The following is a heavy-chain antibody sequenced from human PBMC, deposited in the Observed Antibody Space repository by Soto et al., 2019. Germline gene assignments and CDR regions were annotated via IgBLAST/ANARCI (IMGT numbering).Heavy chain of an antibody. D-gene: IGHD3-3*01. J-gene: IGHJ4*02. CDR3: AKDFWSGYGYFDY. CDR1: GFTFSSYG. Sequence: GGSLRLSCAASGFTFSSYGMHWVRQAPGKGLEWVAVISYDGSNKYYADSVKGRFTISRDNSKNTLYLQMNSLRAEDTAVYYCAKDFWSGYGYFDYWGQGTLVTVSS. V-gene: IGHV3-30*18. CDR2: ISYDGSNK.